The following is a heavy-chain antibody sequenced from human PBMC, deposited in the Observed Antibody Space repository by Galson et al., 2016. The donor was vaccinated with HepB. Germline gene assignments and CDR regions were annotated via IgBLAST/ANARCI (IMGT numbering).Heavy chain of an antibody. V-gene: IGHV1-2*02. CDR1: GYSFTGYF. Sequence: SVKVSCKASGYSFTGYFIHWVRQAPGQGLEWMGLIKPHSGGTKYAQKFQGRVTLTRDTSTSTVYMELTSLRSDDTAVYFCAREANRHTVTTFYYYGMDVWGQGTTVTVSS. CDR3: AREANRHTVTTFYYYGMDV. D-gene: IGHD4-17*01. J-gene: IGHJ6*02. CDR2: IKPHSGGT.